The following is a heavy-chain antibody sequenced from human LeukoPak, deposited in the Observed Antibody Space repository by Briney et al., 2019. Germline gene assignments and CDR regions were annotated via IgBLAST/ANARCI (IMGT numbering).Heavy chain of an antibody. CDR2: IYHSGST. V-gene: IGHV4-30-2*01. CDR3: ARLDEVGATYLDY. D-gene: IGHD1-26*01. CDR1: GGSISSGGYY. J-gene: IGHJ4*02. Sequence: SQTLSLTCTVSGGSISSGGYYWSWIRQPPGKGLEWIGYIYHSGSTYYNPSLKSRVTISVDRSKNQFSLKLSSATAADTAVYYCARLDEVGATYLDYWGQGTLVTVSS.